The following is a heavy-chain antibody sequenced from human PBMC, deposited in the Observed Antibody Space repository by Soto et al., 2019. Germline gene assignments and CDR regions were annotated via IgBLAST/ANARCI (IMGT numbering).Heavy chain of an antibody. CDR2: IDNSGGIT. CDR3: AKGGYNYGFLFDC. Sequence: GGSLRLSCAASGFTFSTYAMSWVRQVPGKGLEWVSTIDNSGGITYYADSVKGRFTISRDNSKNTLYLQMNSLRAEDTAVYYCAKGGYNYGFLFDCWGQGTLVTSPQ. D-gene: IGHD5-18*01. J-gene: IGHJ4*02. V-gene: IGHV3-23*05. CDR1: GFTFSTYA.